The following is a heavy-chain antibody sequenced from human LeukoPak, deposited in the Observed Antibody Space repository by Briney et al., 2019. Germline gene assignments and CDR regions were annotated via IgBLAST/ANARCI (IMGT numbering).Heavy chain of an antibody. CDR2: ISGSGGST. CDR1: GFIVRNNY. J-gene: IGHJ3*02. V-gene: IGHV3-23*01. Sequence: GGSLRLSCAASGFIVRNNYMNWVRQAPGKGLEWVSAISGSGGSTYYADSVKGRFTISRDNSKNTLYLQMNSLRAEDTAVYYCAKEEYSSGRDAFDIWGQGTMVTVSS. D-gene: IGHD6-19*01. CDR3: AKEEYSSGRDAFDI.